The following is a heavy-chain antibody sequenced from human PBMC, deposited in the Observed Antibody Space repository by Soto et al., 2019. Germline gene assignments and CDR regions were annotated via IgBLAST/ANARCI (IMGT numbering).Heavy chain of an antibody. J-gene: IGHJ4*02. CDR3: VRGDGDYHDGNGYLGRH. CDR2: FVGSTGST. CDR1: GFTFSSYT. V-gene: IGHV3-23*01. Sequence: GGSLRLSCAASGFTFSSYTMNWVRQAPGKGLEWVSTFVGSTGSTFYADSVKGRFTISRDDSKNKLYLQMNSLRVEDTAVYYCVRGDGDYHDGNGYLGRHWGQGT. D-gene: IGHD5-18*01.